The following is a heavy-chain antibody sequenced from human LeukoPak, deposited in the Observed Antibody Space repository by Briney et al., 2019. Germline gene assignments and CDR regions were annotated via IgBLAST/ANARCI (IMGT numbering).Heavy chain of an antibody. CDR2: VFYSGST. Sequence: ASETLSLTCNVSGGSISNRAYYWAWIRQPPGKGLEWIGSVFYSGSTYSNPSLESRLTISVDTSKNHFSLRLTSVTAADTAMYYCARHSLPGTFTPNNWFDPWGQGTLVTVSS. D-gene: IGHD2-15*01. CDR3: ARHSLPGTFTPNNWFDP. J-gene: IGHJ5*02. V-gene: IGHV4-39*01. CDR1: GGSISNRAYY.